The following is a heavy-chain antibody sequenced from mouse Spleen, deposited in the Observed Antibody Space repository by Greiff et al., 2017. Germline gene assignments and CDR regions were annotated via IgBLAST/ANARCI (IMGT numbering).Heavy chain of an antibody. CDR3: ARYGYYDYDGYYAMDY. Sequence: LVKTGASVKISCKASGYSFTGYYMHWVKQSHGKSLEWIGYISCYNGATSYNQKFKGKATFTVDTSSSTAYMQFNSLTSEDSAVYYCARYGYYDYDGYYAMDYWGQGTSVTVSS. V-gene: IGHV1S34*01. CDR2: ISCYNGAT. J-gene: IGHJ4*01. CDR1: GYSFTGYY. D-gene: IGHD2-4*01.